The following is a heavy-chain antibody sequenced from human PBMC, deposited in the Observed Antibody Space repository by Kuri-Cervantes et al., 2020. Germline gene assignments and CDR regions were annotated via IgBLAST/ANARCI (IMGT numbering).Heavy chain of an antibody. CDR1: GFTFDDYG. V-gene: IGHV3-20*04. D-gene: IGHD3-16*01. Sequence: GESLKISCAASGFTFDDYGMTWVRQAPGKGLEWVSGINWNGSSTGYADSVKGRFTISRDNAKNSLYLQMNSLRAEDTALYYCARRGSYYYMDVWGKGTTVTVSS. CDR2: INWNGSST. J-gene: IGHJ6*03. CDR3: ARRGSYYYMDV.